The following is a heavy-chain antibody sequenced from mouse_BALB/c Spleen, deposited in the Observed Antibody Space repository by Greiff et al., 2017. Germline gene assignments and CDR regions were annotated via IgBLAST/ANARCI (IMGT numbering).Heavy chain of an antibody. D-gene: IGHD1-1*01. V-gene: IGHV1-9*01. CDR1: GYTFSSYW. J-gene: IGHJ3*01. CDR2: ILPGSGST. Sequence: QVQLQQSGAELMKPGASVKISCKATGYTFSSYWIEWVKQRPGHGLEWIGEILPGSGSTNYNEKFKGKATLTADTSSNTAYMQLSSLTSEDSAVYYCARYGYYGSSYAWFAYWGQGTLVTVSA. CDR3: ARYGYYGSSYAWFAY.